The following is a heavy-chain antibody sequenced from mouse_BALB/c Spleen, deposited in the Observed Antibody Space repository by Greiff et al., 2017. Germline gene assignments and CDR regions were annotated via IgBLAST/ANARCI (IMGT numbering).Heavy chain of an antibody. CDR1: GFTFSSYA. CDR3: ARDYYGSRDWYFDV. Sequence: EVQGVESGGGLVKPGGSLKLSCAASGFTFSSYAMSWVRQTPEKRLEWVASISSGGSTYYPDSVKGRFTISRDNARNILYLQMSSLRSEDTAMYYCARDYYGSRDWYFDVWGAGTTVTVSS. CDR2: ISSGGST. J-gene: IGHJ1*01. D-gene: IGHD1-1*01. V-gene: IGHV5-6-5*01.